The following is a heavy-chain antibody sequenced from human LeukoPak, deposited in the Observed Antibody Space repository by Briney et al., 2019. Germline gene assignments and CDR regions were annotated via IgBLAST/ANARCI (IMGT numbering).Heavy chain of an antibody. CDR1: GFTFSSYG. D-gene: IGHD4-17*01. CDR3: AKDPNGDYIGTFDI. CDR2: IRYDGSNK. J-gene: IGHJ3*02. V-gene: IGHV3-30*02. Sequence: GGSLRLSCAASGFTFSSYGMHWVRQAPGKGLEWVAFIRYDGSNKYYADSVKGRFTISRDNSKNTLYLQMNSLRAEDTAVYYCAKDPNGDYIGTFDIWGQGTMVTVSS.